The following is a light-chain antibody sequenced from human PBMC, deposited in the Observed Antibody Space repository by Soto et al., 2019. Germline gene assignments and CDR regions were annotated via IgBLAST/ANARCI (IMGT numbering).Light chain of an antibody. CDR2: GAS. CDR3: AQYNNAAYT. CDR1: QSVSSN. V-gene: IGKV3-15*01. J-gene: IGKJ2*01. Sequence: EIVMTQSPATLSVSPGERATLSCRASQSVSSNLAWYQQKPGQAPRLLIYGASTRATCFPGRFSGSGSGTELTLTTSSLPTDDFAAYYDAQYNNAAYTVGLGTTVEIK.